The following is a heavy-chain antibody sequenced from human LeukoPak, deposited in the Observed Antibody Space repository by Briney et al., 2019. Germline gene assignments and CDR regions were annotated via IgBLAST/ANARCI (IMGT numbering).Heavy chain of an antibody. V-gene: IGHV4-59*01. CDR3: AREGKGRFDY. CDR2: IYYSGST. D-gene: IGHD1-26*01. Sequence: SETLSLTCTVSGGSISSYYWSWIRQPPGKGLEWIGYIYYSGSTNYNPSLKSRVTISVDTSKNQFSLKLSSVTAVDTAVYYCAREGKGRFDYWGQGTLVTVSS. CDR1: GGSISSYY. J-gene: IGHJ4*02.